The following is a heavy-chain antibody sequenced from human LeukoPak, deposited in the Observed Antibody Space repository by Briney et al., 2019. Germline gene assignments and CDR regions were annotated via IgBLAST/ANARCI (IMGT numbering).Heavy chain of an antibody. Sequence: GGSLRLSCAASGFTFSSYGMHWVRQAPGKGLEWVAVISYDGSNKYYADSVKGRFTISRDNSKNTLYLQMHSLRAEDTALYYCAKEPYGDNGLVLGYWGQGTLVTVSS. CDR2: ISYDGSNK. CDR1: GFTFSSYG. J-gene: IGHJ4*02. D-gene: IGHD4-17*01. V-gene: IGHV3-30*18. CDR3: AKEPYGDNGLVLGY.